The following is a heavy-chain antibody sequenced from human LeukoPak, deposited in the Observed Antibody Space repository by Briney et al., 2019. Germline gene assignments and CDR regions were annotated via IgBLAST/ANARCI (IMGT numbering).Heavy chain of an antibody. V-gene: IGHV1-2*02. CDR3: ARAPYCSGGSCPRGIFDY. J-gene: IGHJ4*02. Sequence: ASVKVSCKASGGTFSSYAISWVRQAPGQGLEWMGWINPNSGGTNYAQKFQGRVTMTRDASISTAYMELSRLRSDDTAVYYCARAPYCSGGSCPRGIFDYWGQGTLVTVSS. CDR2: INPNSGGT. CDR1: GGTFSSYA. D-gene: IGHD2-15*01.